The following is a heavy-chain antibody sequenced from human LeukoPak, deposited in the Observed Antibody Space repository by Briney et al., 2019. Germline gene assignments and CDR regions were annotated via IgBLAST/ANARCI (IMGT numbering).Heavy chain of an antibody. J-gene: IGHJ4*02. D-gene: IGHD4-17*01. CDR3: ARVPTTVVTVNDVEADY. V-gene: IGHV4-4*07. CDR2: IYRSGST. Sequence: PSETLSLTCTVSGGSISTYYWSWIRQPAGKGLEWIGRIYRSGSTNYNPSLKSRVTISVDTSKNQFSLKLSSVTAADTAVYYCARVPTTVVTVNDVEADYWGQGTLVTVSS. CDR1: GGSISTYY.